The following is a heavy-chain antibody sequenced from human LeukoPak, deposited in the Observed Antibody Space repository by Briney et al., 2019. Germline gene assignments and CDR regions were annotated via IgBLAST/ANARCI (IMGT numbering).Heavy chain of an antibody. CDR1: GFTFSRNG. Sequence: PGGSLRLSCAASGFTFSRNGMHWVRQAPGKGLEWVAVISHDGTNKYHADSVKGRFTISRDNSKNTLYLQMNSLRVEDTAVYYCAKDGTSSWFGEATWGQGTLVTVSS. CDR2: ISHDGTNK. D-gene: IGHD6-13*01. V-gene: IGHV3-30*18. J-gene: IGHJ5*02. CDR3: AKDGTSSWFGEAT.